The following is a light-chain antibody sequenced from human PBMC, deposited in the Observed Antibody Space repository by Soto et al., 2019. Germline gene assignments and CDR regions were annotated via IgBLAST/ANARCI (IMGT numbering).Light chain of an antibody. J-gene: IGLJ3*02. Sequence: QSALTQPASVSGSPGQSIIISCRGTSSDVGAYNYVSWYQHHPGKAPKLMIYEVNNRPSGVSNRFSGSKSGNTASLTISGLQAEDEADYYCSSYTSSTSWVFGGGTKLTVL. V-gene: IGLV2-14*01. CDR1: SSDVGAYNY. CDR2: EVN. CDR3: SSYTSSTSWV.